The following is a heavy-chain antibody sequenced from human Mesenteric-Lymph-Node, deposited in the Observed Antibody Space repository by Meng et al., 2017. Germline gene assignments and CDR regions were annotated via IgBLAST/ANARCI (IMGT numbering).Heavy chain of an antibody. CDR2: ISYDGSNK. CDR3: AYMVRGVISGFDY. D-gene: IGHD3-10*01. Sequence: GGSLRLSCAASGFSFSSYAMHWVRQAPGKGLEWVAAISYDGSNKYYADSVKGRFTISRDNSKNTLYLQMNSLRAEDTAVYYCAYMVRGVISGFDYWGQGKLVTVSS. J-gene: IGHJ4*02. CDR1: GFSFSSYA. V-gene: IGHV3-30*07.